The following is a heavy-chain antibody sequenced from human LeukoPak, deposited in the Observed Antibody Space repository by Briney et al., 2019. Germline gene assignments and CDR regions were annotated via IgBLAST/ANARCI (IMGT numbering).Heavy chain of an antibody. CDR2: IYSGGST. V-gene: IGHV4-39*01. CDR3: ARHSRSGSGGYENAFDI. CDR1: VGPISSSSYY. D-gene: IGHD5-12*01. J-gene: IGHJ3*02. Sequence: KTSETLSLTCTVSVGPISSSSYYWAWIRQSPAKGLEWIGNIYSGGSTYYTPSLKSRVTISVDTSKNQFSLKLSSVTAADTAIYFCARHSRSGSGGYENAFDIWGQGTMVTVSS.